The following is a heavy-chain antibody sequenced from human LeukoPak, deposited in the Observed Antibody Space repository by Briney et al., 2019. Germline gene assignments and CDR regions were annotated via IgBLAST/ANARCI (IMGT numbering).Heavy chain of an antibody. V-gene: IGHV1-69*13. CDR1: GGTFSSYA. CDR3: ATSHLGYCSGGSCYFDY. Sequence: GASVKVSCTASGGTFSSYAISWVRQAPGQGLEWMGGIIPILGTANYAQKFQGRVTITADESTSTAYMELSSLRSEDTAVYYCATSHLGYCSGGSCYFDYWGQGTLVTVSS. CDR2: IIPILGTA. J-gene: IGHJ4*02. D-gene: IGHD2-15*01.